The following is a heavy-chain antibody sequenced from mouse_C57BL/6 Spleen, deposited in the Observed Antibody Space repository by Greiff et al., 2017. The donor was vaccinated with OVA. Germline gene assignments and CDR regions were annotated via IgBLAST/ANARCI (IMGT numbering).Heavy chain of an antibody. CDR1: GFSFNTYA. V-gene: IGHV10-1*01. Sequence: EVQLVESGGGLVQPKGSLKLSCAASGFSFNTYAMNWVRPAPGKGLEWVARIRSKSNNYATYYADSVKDRFTISRDDSESMLYLQMNNLKTEDTAMYYCVRQDGNYWYFDVWGTGTTVTVSS. J-gene: IGHJ1*03. CDR3: VRQDGNYWYFDV. CDR2: IRSKSNNYAT. D-gene: IGHD2-1*01.